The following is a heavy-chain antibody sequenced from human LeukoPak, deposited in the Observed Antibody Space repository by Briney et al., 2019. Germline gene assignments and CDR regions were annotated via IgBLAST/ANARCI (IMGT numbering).Heavy chain of an antibody. D-gene: IGHD4-17*01. CDR2: INHVGAT. J-gene: IGHJ2*01. CDR1: GGSISSYY. V-gene: IGHV4-34*01. CDR3: ARRGGYGDYRWYFDL. Sequence: PSETLSLTCTVSGGSISSYYWSWIRQPPEKGLEWIGEINHVGATNYNPSLKSRVTISVDTSKKQFSLNLTSVTAADTAVYYCARRGGYGDYRWYFDLWGRGTLVTVSS.